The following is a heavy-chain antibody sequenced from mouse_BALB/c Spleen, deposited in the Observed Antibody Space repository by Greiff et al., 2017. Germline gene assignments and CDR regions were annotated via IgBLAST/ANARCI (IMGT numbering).Heavy chain of an antibody. CDR2: ISNGGGST. V-gene: IGHV5-12-2*01. J-gene: IGHJ4*01. D-gene: IGHD2-4*01. CDR3: ARHHDYDDAMDY. Sequence: DVMLVESGGGLVQPGGSLKLSCAASGFTFSSYTMSWVRQTPEKRLEWVAYISNGGGSTYYPDTVKGRFTISRDNAKNTLYLQMSSLKSEDTAMYYCARHHDYDDAMDYWGQGTSVTVSS. CDR1: GFTFSSYT.